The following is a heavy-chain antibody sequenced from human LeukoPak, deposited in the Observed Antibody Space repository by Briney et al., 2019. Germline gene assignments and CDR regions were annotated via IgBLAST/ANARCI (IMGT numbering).Heavy chain of an antibody. V-gene: IGHV3-43*01. CDR1: GFTFDDYT. CDR3: AKGYYGSGSYSVDY. CDR2: SSWDGGST. J-gene: IGHJ4*02. Sequence: AGGSLRLSCAASGFTFDDYTMHWVRQAPGKGLEWVSLSSWDGGSTYYADSVKGRFTISRDNSKNFLYLQINSLRTEDTALYYCAKGYYGSGSYSVDYWGQGTLVTVSS. D-gene: IGHD3-10*01.